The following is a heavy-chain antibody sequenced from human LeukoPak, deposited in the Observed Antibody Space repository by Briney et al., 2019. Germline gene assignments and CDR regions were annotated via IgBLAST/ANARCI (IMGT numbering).Heavy chain of an antibody. V-gene: IGHV4-34*01. CDR1: GGSFSGYY. Sequence: SETLSLTCAVYGGSFSGYYRSWIRQPPGKGLEWIGEINHSGSTNYNPSLKSRVTISIDTSKNQFSLKLTPVTAADTAVYYCARQTGSGLFSLPGGQGTLVTVSS. CDR3: ARQTGSGLFSLP. J-gene: IGHJ4*02. CDR2: INHSGST. D-gene: IGHD3/OR15-3a*01.